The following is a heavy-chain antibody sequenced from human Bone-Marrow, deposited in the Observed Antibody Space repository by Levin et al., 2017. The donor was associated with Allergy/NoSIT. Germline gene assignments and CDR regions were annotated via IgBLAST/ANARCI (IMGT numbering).Heavy chain of an antibody. CDR2: FYYRGNT. D-gene: IGHD5-24*01. J-gene: IGHJ3*02. V-gene: IGHV4-59*01. CDR1: GGSISSSY. Sequence: PSETLSLTCTVSGGSISSSYWNWIRQPPGKGLEWIGYFYYRGNTRYNPSLKSRVTISVDTSKNQFSLRLSSVTAADTAVYYCARGLDSYNWRDAFDIWGQGTMVTVSS. CDR3: ARGLDSYNWRDAFDI.